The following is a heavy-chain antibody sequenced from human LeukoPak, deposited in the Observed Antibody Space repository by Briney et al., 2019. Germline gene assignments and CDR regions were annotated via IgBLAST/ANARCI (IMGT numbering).Heavy chain of an antibody. CDR3: AKDLLLRTIAAAGTHYYGMDV. CDR2: ISYDGSNK. CDR1: GFTFSSYG. Sequence: GGSLRLSCAASGFTFSSYGMHWVRQAPGKGLEWVAVISYDGSNKYYADSVKGRFTISRDNSKNTLYLQMNSLRAEDTAVYYCAKDLLLRTIAAAGTHYYGMDVWGQGTTVTVSS. V-gene: IGHV3-30*18. D-gene: IGHD6-13*01. J-gene: IGHJ6*02.